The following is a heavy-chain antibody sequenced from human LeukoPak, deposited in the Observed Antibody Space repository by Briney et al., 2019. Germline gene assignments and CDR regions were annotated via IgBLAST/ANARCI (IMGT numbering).Heavy chain of an antibody. CDR1: GGSISSGDYY. Sequence: SETLFLTCTVSGGSISSGDYYWSWIRQPPGKGLEWIGYIYYSGSTYYNPSLKSRVTISVDTSKNQFSLKLSSVTAADTAVYYCARLAYYDYVWGSYRFDYWGQGTLVTVSS. V-gene: IGHV4-30-4*08. CDR2: IYYSGST. D-gene: IGHD3-16*02. J-gene: IGHJ4*02. CDR3: ARLAYYDYVWGSYRFDY.